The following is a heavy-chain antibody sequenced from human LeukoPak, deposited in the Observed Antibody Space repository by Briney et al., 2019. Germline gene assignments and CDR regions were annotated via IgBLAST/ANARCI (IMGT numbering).Heavy chain of an antibody. CDR2: INHSGST. D-gene: IGHD6-6*01. Sequence: SETLSLTCAVYGGSFSGYYWSWIRQPPGKGLEWIGEINHSGSTNYNPSLKSRVTISVDTSKNQFSLKLSSVTAADTAVYYCARGGSSSSRYYYYMDVWGKGTTVTVSS. J-gene: IGHJ6*03. CDR1: GGSFSGYY. V-gene: IGHV4-34*01. CDR3: ARGGSSSSRYYYYMDV.